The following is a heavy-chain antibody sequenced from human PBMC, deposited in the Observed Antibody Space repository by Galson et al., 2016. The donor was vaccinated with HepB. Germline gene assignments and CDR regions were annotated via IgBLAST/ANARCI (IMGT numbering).Heavy chain of an antibody. D-gene: IGHD3-22*01. CDR2: ISGYNGNT. CDR3: ARGSYYYDSSGIMRSYYYYGMDV. Sequence: SVKVSCKASGYTFSSYHIIWVRQAPGQGLEWMGWISGYNGNTNYAQKLQGRVTMTTDTTTSTAYMELRSLRSDDTAVYYCARGSYYYDSSGIMRSYYYYGMDVWGQGTLVTVSS. CDR1: GYTFSSYH. V-gene: IGHV1-18*04. J-gene: IGHJ6*02.